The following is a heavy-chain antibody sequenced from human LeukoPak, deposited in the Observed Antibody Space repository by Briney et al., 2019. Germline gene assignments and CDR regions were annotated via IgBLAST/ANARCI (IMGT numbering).Heavy chain of an antibody. CDR2: IYAGGDT. CDR3: ARDFDDWTDDY. CDR1: GFTLSYNY. V-gene: IGHV3-53*01. Sequence: PGGSLRLSCAASGFTLSYNYMTWVRQAPGKGLEWVSVIYAGGDTYYADSVKGRFTISRDLSKNTVYLQMNSLRAGDTAIYYCARDFDDWTDDYWGQGTLVTVSS. J-gene: IGHJ4*02. D-gene: IGHD1-1*01.